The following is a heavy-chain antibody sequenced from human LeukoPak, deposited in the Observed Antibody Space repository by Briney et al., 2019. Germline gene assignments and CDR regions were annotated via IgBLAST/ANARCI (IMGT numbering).Heavy chain of an antibody. J-gene: IGHJ4*02. D-gene: IGHD3-9*01. CDR1: GFTVSNKY. V-gene: IGHV3-53*01. CDR2: LYNTGST. CDR3: AGGTGFIIKD. Sequence: PGGSLRLSCVASGFTVSNKYMSWVRQAPGKGLEWVSVLYNTGSTYYADSVKGRFTISRDNAKNSLYLQMNNLRVEDTAMYYCAGGTGFIIKDWGQGTLVTVSS.